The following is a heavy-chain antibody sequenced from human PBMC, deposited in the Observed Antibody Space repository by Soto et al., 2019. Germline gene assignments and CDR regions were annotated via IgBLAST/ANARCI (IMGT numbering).Heavy chain of an antibody. CDR2: TYYRSKWIH. V-gene: IGHV6-1*01. D-gene: IGHD3-16*01. CDR3: AGVVWFRGMDV. J-gene: IGHJ6*02. Sequence: PSQTLSLTCDVSGDSVSSSSAAWNWIRQSPSRGLEWLGRTYYRSKWIHEYTVSMESRITINPDTSKNQFSLHIYSVTPEDTAVYYCAGVVWFRGMDVWGQGTPVTVSS. CDR1: GDSVSSSSAA.